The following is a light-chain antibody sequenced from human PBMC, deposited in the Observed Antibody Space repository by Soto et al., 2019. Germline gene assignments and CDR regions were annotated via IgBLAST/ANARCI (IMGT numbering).Light chain of an antibody. V-gene: IGKV3-15*01. J-gene: IGKJ4*01. CDR2: GAS. CDR1: QSVSSY. Sequence: EIVMTQSPATLSVSPGERATLSCRASQSVSSYLAWYQQKPDQAPRLLIYGASTRATGIPARFSGSGSGTEFTLTISSLQSEDFAVYYRQQYNNWPLTFGGGTKVEIK. CDR3: QQYNNWPLT.